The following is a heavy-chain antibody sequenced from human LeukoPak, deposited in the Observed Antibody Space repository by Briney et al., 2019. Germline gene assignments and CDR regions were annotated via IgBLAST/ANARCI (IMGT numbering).Heavy chain of an antibody. CDR1: GFTFSRYW. D-gene: IGHD4-23*01. Sequence: GGSLRLSCVASGFTFSRYWMSWVRQAPGKGPEFVANIKEDGSEKSYVDSVKGRFTISRHSSRNTLYLQINSLRDDDSAMYYCARGGPTVVTPGRAHYYDSWGQGTLVIVSS. V-gene: IGHV3-7*03. J-gene: IGHJ4*02. CDR3: ARGGPTVVTPGRAHYYDS. CDR2: IKEDGSEK.